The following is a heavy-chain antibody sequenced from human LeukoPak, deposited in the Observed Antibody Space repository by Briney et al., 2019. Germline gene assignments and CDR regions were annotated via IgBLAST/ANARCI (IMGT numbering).Heavy chain of an antibody. CDR3: ARLSYGELDY. V-gene: IGHV4-39*01. Sequence: TSETLSLTCTVSGGSISSSNYYWGWIRQPPGKGLEYIGSVYYTGSIHYNPPLTSRVTISADTSKNQFSLKLSSVTAADTAVYYCARLSYGELDYWGRGTLVTVSS. J-gene: IGHJ4*02. CDR1: GGSISSSNYY. CDR2: VYYTGSI. D-gene: IGHD3-10*01.